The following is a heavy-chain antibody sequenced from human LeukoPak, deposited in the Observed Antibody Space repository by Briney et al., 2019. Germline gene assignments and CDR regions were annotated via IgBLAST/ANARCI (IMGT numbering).Heavy chain of an antibody. V-gene: IGHV4-30-4*01. CDR1: GASISSGDYH. Sequence: PSETLSLTCTVSGASISSGDYHWNWIRQPPGKGLEWIGFIDDSGSTYYNPSLKSRVSISRDMSKNQLSLMLSSVTAADTAVYYCARGFGAGNYYYGWFDPWGQGTLVSVSS. CDR3: ARGFGAGNYYYGWFDP. J-gene: IGHJ5*02. CDR2: IDDSGST. D-gene: IGHD3-10*01.